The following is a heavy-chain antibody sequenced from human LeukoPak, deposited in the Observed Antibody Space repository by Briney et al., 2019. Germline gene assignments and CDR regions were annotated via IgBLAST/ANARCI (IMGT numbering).Heavy chain of an antibody. CDR2: TYYRGTT. V-gene: IGHV4-39*01. J-gene: IGHJ5*02. Sequence: SETLSLTCTVSGDSVSNNNYFWGWIRQPPGKGLEWIGSTYYRGTTYYNPSVESRVTISADTSKNQLSLKLSSVTAADTAVYYCAIHAPGDIVVQIPAPTRWFDPWGQGTLVTVSS. CDR1: GDSVSNNNYF. CDR3: AIHAPGDIVVQIPAPTRWFDP. D-gene: IGHD2-15*01.